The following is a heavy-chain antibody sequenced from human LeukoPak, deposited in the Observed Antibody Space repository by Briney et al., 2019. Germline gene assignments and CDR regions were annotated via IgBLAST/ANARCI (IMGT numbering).Heavy chain of an antibody. CDR1: GFTVSSNY. Sequence: PGGSLRLSCAASGFTVSSNYMSWVRQAPGKGLEWVSVIYSGGSTYYADSVKGRFTISRDNSKNTLYLQMNGLRAEDTAVYYCARERPYGSGSYYKEPPNYYYMDVWGKGTTVTVSS. D-gene: IGHD3-10*01. V-gene: IGHV3-66*02. J-gene: IGHJ6*03. CDR3: ARERPYGSGSYYKEPPNYYYMDV. CDR2: IYSGGST.